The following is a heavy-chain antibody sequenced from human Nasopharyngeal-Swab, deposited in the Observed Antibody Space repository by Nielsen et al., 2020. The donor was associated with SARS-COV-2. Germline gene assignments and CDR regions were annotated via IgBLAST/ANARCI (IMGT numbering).Heavy chain of an antibody. J-gene: IGHJ6*02. CDR1: GFSVTNNY. V-gene: IGHV3-66*01. D-gene: IGHD2-15*01. Sequence: GGSLRLSCAASGFSVTNNYMSWVRQAPGKGLEWVSVIFGGGSIYYADYVKGRFTISRDNSKNTIYLQMNSLRAEDTAVYYCARDKLPGGYYYYYGMDVWGQGTTVTVSS. CDR3: ARDKLPGGYYYYYGMDV. CDR2: IFGGGSI.